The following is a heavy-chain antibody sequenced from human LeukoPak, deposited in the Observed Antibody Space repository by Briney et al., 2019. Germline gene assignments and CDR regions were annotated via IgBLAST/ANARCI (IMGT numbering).Heavy chain of an antibody. CDR2: ISSSSGYI. J-gene: IGHJ3*02. D-gene: IGHD2-8*01. CDR1: GLTFSSYS. V-gene: IGHV3-21*01. CDR3: ARDRTIDCTNGVCYSRGAFDI. Sequence: GGSLRLSCAASGLTFSSYSMNWVRQAPGKGLEWVSSISSSSGYIYYADSVKGRFTISRDNAKNSLYLQMNSLRAEDTAVYYCARDRTIDCTNGVCYSRGAFDIWGQGTMVTVSS.